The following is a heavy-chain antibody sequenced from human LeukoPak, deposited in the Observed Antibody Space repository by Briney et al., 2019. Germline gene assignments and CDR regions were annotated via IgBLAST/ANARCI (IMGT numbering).Heavy chain of an antibody. D-gene: IGHD5-18*01. CDR3: ARLDTAMVSADSNYYYGMDV. J-gene: IGHJ6*02. Sequence: GESLKISCKGSGYSLTSYWIGWVRQMPGKGLGWVGIIYPGDTDTRYSPSFQGQVTISADKSISTAYLQWSRLKASDTAMYYCARLDTAMVSADSNYYYGMDVWGQGTTVTVSS. V-gene: IGHV5-51*01. CDR2: IYPGDTDT. CDR1: GYSLTSYW.